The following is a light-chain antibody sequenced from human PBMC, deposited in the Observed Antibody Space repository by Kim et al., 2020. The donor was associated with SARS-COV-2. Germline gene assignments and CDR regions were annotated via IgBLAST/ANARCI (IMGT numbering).Light chain of an antibody. V-gene: IGLV3-19*01. CDR1: SLRSYY. CDR3: NSRDSSGNHWV. CDR2: GKN. J-gene: IGLJ3*02. Sequence: LGQTVRITCHGDSLRSYYASWYQQKPGQAPVLVIYGKNNRPSGIPDRFSGSSSGNTASLTITGAQAEDEADYYCNSRDSSGNHWVFGGGTQLTVL.